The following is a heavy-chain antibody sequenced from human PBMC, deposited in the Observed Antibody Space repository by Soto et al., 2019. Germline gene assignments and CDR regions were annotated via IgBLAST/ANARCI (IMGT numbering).Heavy chain of an antibody. J-gene: IGHJ3*01. Sequence: QVQLQESGPGLVKPSETLSLTCTVSGGSVSIGRHYWSWIRQPPGKGLEWIAYIYHSGSTDYNPALKSRVTMSVDLSRNQFSLRLDSVTAADTAVYYCARDRYDDLNACDAFDLWGQGTMVTVSS. V-gene: IGHV4-61*01. CDR3: ARDRYDDLNACDAFDL. CDR2: IYHSGST. D-gene: IGHD3-3*01. CDR1: GGSVSIGRHY.